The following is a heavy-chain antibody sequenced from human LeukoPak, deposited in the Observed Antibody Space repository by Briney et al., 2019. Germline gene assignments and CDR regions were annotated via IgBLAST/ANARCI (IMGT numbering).Heavy chain of an antibody. Sequence: ASVKVSCKASGYTSTDFYLHWVRQAPGQGLEWMGIINPSGGSTNYAQKFQGRVTVTRDTSTSTVYMQLSSLRSEDTAVYYCARGGEGRDGYNFPYFDYWGQGTLVTVSS. J-gene: IGHJ4*02. CDR1: GYTSTDFY. CDR3: ARGGEGRDGYNFPYFDY. D-gene: IGHD5-24*01. V-gene: IGHV1-46*01. CDR2: INPSGGST.